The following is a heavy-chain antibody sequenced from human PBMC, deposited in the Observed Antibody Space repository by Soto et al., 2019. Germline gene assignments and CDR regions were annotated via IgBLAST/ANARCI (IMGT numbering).Heavy chain of an antibody. J-gene: IGHJ4*02. V-gene: IGHV3-7*03. Sequence: GESLKISCAASGFRFSDYKMTWVRQAPGKGLEWVANIIKDGSEKSYVDSVKGRFTISRDNAKNSLYLEMNSLRVEDTAVYYCARDWGGLGYWGQGTLVTVSS. CDR1: GFRFSDYK. CDR2: IIKDGSEK. D-gene: IGHD3-10*01. CDR3: ARDWGGLGY.